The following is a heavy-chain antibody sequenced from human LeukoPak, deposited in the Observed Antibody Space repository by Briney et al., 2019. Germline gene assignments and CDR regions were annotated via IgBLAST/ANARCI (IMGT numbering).Heavy chain of an antibody. V-gene: IGHV3-64*01. CDR2: ISSNGGST. CDR1: GFTFSSYA. D-gene: IGHD6-13*01. J-gene: IGHJ3*02. Sequence: PGGSLRLSCAASGFTFSSYAMHWVRQAPGKGLEYVSAISSNGGSTYYANSLKRRFTISRDNSQNTLYLQMGSLRAEDMAVYYCARVYSSSWYSAFDIWGQGTMVTVSS. CDR3: ARVYSSSWYSAFDI.